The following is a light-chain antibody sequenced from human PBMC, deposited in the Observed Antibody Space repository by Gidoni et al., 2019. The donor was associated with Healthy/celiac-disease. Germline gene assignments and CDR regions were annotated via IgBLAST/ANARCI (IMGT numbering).Light chain of an antibody. V-gene: IGKV3-20*01. J-gene: IGKJ2*01. Sequence: EIVLTQSPGTLSLSPGERATLSCRASQSVSSSYLAWYQQKPGQAPRLLIYGASSRATDIPDRFSGSWSGTDFTLTISRLEPEDFAVYYCQQYGSSPPSYTFGQGTKLEIQ. CDR1: QSVSSSY. CDR2: GAS. CDR3: QQYGSSPPSYT.